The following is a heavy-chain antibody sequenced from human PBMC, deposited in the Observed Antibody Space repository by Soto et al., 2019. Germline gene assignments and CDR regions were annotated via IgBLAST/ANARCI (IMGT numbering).Heavy chain of an antibody. CDR2: IIPIFGTA. J-gene: IGHJ6*02. Sequence: SVKVSCKASGGTFSSYAISWVRQAPGQGLEWMGGIIPIFGTANYAQKFQGRVTITADKSTSTAYMELSSLRSEDTDVYYCERDPVWYYDSSGYYYDEGMDVWG. CDR3: ERDPVWYYDSSGYYYDEGMDV. V-gene: IGHV1-69*06. D-gene: IGHD3-22*01. CDR1: GGTFSSYA.